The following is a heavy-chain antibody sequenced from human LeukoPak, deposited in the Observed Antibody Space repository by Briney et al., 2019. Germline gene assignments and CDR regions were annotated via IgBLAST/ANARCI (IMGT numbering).Heavy chain of an antibody. CDR2: IYYSGST. Sequence: KTSETLSLTCTVSGGSISTSSYYWGWIRQPPGKGLEWIGSIYYSGSTYYNPSFKSRVTISVDTSKNQFSLKLSSVTAADTAVYYCARDSWWTAAGYYYYMDVRGKGTTVTVSS. J-gene: IGHJ6*03. CDR3: ARDSWWTAAGYYYYMDV. V-gene: IGHV4-39*07. CDR1: GGSISTSSYY. D-gene: IGHD6-13*01.